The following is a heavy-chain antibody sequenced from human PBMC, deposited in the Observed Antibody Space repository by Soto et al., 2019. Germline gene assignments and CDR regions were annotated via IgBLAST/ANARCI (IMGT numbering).Heavy chain of an antibody. CDR2: IYYSGST. V-gene: IGHV4-59*08. CDR3: ARHHDS. Sequence: QVQLQESGPGLVKPSETLSLTCTVSGGSISSYYWSWIRQPPGKGLEWIGYIYYSGSTNYNPSLKSRVTISVDTSKNLLSVKLGSVTAALTALSYCARHHDSLGQGTLVTVSS. CDR1: GGSISSYY. J-gene: IGHJ4*02.